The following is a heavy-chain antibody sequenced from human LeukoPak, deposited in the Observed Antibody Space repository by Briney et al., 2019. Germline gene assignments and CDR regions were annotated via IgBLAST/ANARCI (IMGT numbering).Heavy chain of an antibody. V-gene: IGHV4-34*01. J-gene: IGHJ6*02. CDR3: ARDSGGYYPYYYGMDV. CDR1: GGSFSGYY. Sequence: SETLSLTCAVYGGSFSGYYWSWIRQPPGKGLEWIGEINHSGSTNYNPSLKSRVTISVDTSKNQFSLKLSSVTAADTAVYYCARDSGGYYPYYYGMDVWGQGTTVTVSS. CDR2: INHSGST. D-gene: IGHD3-22*01.